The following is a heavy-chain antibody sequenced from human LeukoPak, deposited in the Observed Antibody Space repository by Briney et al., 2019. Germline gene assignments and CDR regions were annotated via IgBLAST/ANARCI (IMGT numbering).Heavy chain of an antibody. CDR2: IYYSGST. CDR1: GGSISSYY. V-gene: IGHV4-59*01. D-gene: IGHD4-23*01. CDR3: ARGIPDYGGNTGHYFDY. J-gene: IGHJ4*02. Sequence: SETLSLTCTVSGGSISSYYWSWIRQPPGKGLEWIGYIYYSGSTNYNPSLKSRVTISVDTSKNQFSLKLSSVTAADTAVYYCARGIPDYGGNTGHYFDYWGQGTLVTVS.